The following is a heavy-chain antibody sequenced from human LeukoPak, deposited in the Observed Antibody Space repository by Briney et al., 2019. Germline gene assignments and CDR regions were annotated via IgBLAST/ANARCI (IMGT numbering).Heavy chain of an antibody. V-gene: IGHV3-30*02. CDR3: AKDGYSSGWYMGYYYYMDV. D-gene: IGHD6-19*01. CDR2: FRFDGSNK. Sequence: GSLRLPCAGSGITFSCLGIDLVRQAPGKGLGWVGIFRFDGSNKYYADSVKGRFTISRDNSKNTLYLQMNSLRAEDTAVYYCAKDGYSSGWYMGYYYYMDVWGKGTTVTISS. J-gene: IGHJ6*03. CDR1: GITFSCLG.